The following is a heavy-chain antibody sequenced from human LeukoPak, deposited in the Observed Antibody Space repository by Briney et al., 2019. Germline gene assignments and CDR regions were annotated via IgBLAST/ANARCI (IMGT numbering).Heavy chain of an antibody. CDR1: GASISSGRYY. J-gene: IGHJ4*02. Sequence: SETLSLTCTVSGASISSGRYYWDWGRQPPGKGLEWIGTIHYSGTPTFYNPSLESRVTILADTSKNQFSLKLSSVSAADTALYYCAAGGDDAKAGYWGQGTLVAVSS. V-gene: IGHV4-39*01. D-gene: IGHD3-16*01. CDR2: IHYSGTPT. CDR3: AAGGDDAKAGY.